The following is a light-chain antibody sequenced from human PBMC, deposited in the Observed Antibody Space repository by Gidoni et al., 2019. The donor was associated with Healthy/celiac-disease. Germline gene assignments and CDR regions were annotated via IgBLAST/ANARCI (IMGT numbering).Light chain of an antibody. Sequence: ELVLPQSPATLSVSPGERATLSCRASQSVSSNLAWYQQKPGQAPRLLNYGASTRAPGIPARFSGSGSGTEFTLTSSSLQSEDVAVYYCQKYNNWRTFGQGTKVEIK. CDR1: QSVSSN. CDR2: GAS. CDR3: QKYNNWRT. V-gene: IGKV3-15*01. J-gene: IGKJ1*01.